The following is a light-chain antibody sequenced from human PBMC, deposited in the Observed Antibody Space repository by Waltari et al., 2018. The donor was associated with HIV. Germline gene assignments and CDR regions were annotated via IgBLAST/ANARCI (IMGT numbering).Light chain of an antibody. CDR3: MQARQSTFT. J-gene: IGKJ3*01. Sequence: DVVMTQSPISLSVSPGESASIPCRSSQSLPHSNEDNDLDWYFQKPGQAPQLLIYLGSMRAPAVPDRFSSAGSGTDVTQRSSRVEPEDVGVYYCMQARQSTFTSGPGTKIEI. CDR1: QSLPHSNEDND. V-gene: IGKV2-28*01. CDR2: LGS.